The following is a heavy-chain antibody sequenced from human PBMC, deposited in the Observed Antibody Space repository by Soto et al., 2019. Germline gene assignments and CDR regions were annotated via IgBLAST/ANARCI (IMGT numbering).Heavy chain of an antibody. CDR1: GGTFSSYS. Sequence: SVKVSCKASGGTFSSYSISWVRQAPGQGLEWMGGIIPIFGTANYAQKFQGRVTITADESTSTAYMELSSLRSEDTAVYYCARGSKTYDILTGYYNDYYYGMDVWGQGTTVTVSS. D-gene: IGHD3-9*01. V-gene: IGHV1-69*13. J-gene: IGHJ6*02. CDR3: ARGSKTYDILTGYYNDYYYGMDV. CDR2: IIPIFGTA.